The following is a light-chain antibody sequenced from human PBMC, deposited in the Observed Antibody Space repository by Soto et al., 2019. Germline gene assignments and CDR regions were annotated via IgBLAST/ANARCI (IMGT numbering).Light chain of an antibody. V-gene: IGKV1-5*03. CDR3: QQYNSSSPET. CDR2: KAS. J-gene: IGKJ1*01. CDR1: QSISSW. Sequence: DIQMTQSPSTLSASVGDRVTITCRASQSISSWLAWYQQKPGKAPKLLIYKASSLECGVPSRFSGSGSGTEFTLTISSLQPDDFATYYCQQYNSSSPETFGQGTKVEIK.